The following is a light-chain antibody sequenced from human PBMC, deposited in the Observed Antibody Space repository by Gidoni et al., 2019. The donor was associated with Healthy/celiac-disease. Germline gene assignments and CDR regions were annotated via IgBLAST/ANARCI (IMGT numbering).Light chain of an antibody. J-gene: IGKJ4*01. CDR2: GAS. V-gene: IGKV3D-15*01. CDR3: QQYNDWPLT. CDR1: QNVSNN. Sequence: EIVMTQSPATLSVSPGERATLSCRASQNVSNNVAWYQQKPGQAPRLLISGASTRATGIPARFSGSGSGTELTLTISSLQSEDFTVYYCQQYNDWPLTFGGGTKVEIK.